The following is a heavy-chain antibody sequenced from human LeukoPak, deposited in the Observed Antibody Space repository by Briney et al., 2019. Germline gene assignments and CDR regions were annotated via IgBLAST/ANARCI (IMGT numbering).Heavy chain of an antibody. V-gene: IGHV4-39*07. D-gene: IGHD2-15*01. Sequence: SESLSLTRTVSGGSISSSSYYWGGIRHPPGKGLEWIGSVHYSGSTNYNPSLKSRVTISVDTSKNQFSLKLSSVTAADTAVDYCARALGYCSGGSCLIPDYGMDVWGQGTTVTVSS. CDR1: GGSISSSSYY. J-gene: IGHJ6*02. CDR2: VHYSGST. CDR3: ARALGYCSGGSCLIPDYGMDV.